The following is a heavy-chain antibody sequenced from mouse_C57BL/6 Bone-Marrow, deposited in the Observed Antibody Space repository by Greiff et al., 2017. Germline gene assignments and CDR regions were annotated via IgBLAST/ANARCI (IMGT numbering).Heavy chain of an antibody. D-gene: IGHD1-1*01. CDR1: GYSFTDYN. J-gene: IGHJ4*01. Sequence: EVKLQQSGPELVKPGASVKISCKASGYSFTDYNMNWVKQSNGKSLEWIGVINPNYGTTSYNQKFKGKATLTVDQSSSTAYMQLNSLTSEDSAVYYCAREGFITTVVASNWGGAYAMDYWGQGTSVTVSS. CDR3: AREGFITTVVASNWGGAYAMDY. CDR2: INPNYGTT. V-gene: IGHV1-39*01.